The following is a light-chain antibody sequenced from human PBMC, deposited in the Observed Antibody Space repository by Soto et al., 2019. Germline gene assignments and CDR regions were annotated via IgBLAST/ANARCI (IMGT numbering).Light chain of an antibody. CDR3: SSYPGSPNL. Sequence: QSVLTQPPSASGSPGQSVAISCTGTSSDVGGYNYVSWYQQHPGKAPKLMIYEVNKRPSGVPDRFSGSKSGNTASLTVSGLQAEDEAYYYCSSYPGSPNLLGTGTKATVL. CDR1: SSDVGGYNY. CDR2: EVN. J-gene: IGLJ1*01. V-gene: IGLV2-8*01.